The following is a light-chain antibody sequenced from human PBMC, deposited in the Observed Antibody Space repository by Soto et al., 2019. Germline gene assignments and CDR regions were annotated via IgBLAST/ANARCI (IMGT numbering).Light chain of an antibody. V-gene: IGKV3-11*01. J-gene: IGKJ4*01. CDR1: QRVSSY. Sequence: EIVLTQSPATLSLSPGERATLSCRASQRVSSYLAWYQQNPGQAPRLLIYDASNRATGIPARFSGSGSGTDFTLTISSLEPEDFAVYYCQQRRNWPLTFGGGTKVEIK. CDR2: DAS. CDR3: QQRRNWPLT.